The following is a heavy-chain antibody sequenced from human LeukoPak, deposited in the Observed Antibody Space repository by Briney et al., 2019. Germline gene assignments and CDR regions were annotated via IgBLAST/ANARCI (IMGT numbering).Heavy chain of an antibody. V-gene: IGHV4-59*01. CDR2: IYYSGST. Sequence: SGTLSLTCTVSGGSISSYYWSWIRQPPGKGLEWIGYIYYSGSTNYNPSLKSRVTISVDTSKNQFSLKLSSVTAADTAVYYCARDRGYSGYDPNYYYYYGMDVWGQGTTVTVSS. J-gene: IGHJ6*02. CDR3: ARDRGYSGYDPNYYYYYGMDV. D-gene: IGHD5-12*01. CDR1: GGSISSYY.